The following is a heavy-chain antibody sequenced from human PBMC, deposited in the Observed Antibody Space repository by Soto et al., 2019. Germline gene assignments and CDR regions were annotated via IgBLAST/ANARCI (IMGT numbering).Heavy chain of an antibody. D-gene: IGHD3-3*01. Sequence: QVQLQESGPGLVKPSQTLSLTCTVSGGSISSGGYYWSWIRQHPWKGLEWIGYIYYSGSTYYNPSLKSRVTISVDTSKNQFSLKLSSVTAADTAVYYCARDKSGFLEDWAPDHYGMDVWGQGTTVTVSS. V-gene: IGHV4-31*03. CDR3: ARDKSGFLEDWAPDHYGMDV. J-gene: IGHJ6*02. CDR1: GGSISSGGYY. CDR2: IYYSGST.